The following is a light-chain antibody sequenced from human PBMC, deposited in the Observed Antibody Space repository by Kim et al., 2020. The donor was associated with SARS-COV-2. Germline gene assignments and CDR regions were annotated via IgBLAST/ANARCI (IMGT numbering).Light chain of an antibody. V-gene: IGLV3-21*04. J-gene: IGLJ2*01. Sequence: APGKTARITCGGNNIGSKSVHWYQQKPGQAPVLVIDHDSDRRSGIPERFAGSNSGNTATLTISRVEAGDEADYYCQVWDSSSDHPVFGGGTQLTVL. CDR3: QVWDSSSDHPV. CDR1: NIGSKS. CDR2: HDS.